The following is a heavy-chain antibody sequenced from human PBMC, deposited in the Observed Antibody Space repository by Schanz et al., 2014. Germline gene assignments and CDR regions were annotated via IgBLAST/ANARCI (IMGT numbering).Heavy chain of an antibody. V-gene: IGHV4-4*07. CDR3: ARDRGYDFSFDP. J-gene: IGHJ5*02. CDR2: IYTSGST. CDR1: GGSISSFY. Sequence: QVQLQESGPGLVKSSETLSLTCTVSGGSISSFYWGWIRQPAGKGLEWIGRIYTSGSTNYNPSLKSRVTISLDSSKNQFSLKLSSVTAADTAVYYCARDRGYDFSFDPWGQGTLVTVSP. D-gene: IGHD3-3*01.